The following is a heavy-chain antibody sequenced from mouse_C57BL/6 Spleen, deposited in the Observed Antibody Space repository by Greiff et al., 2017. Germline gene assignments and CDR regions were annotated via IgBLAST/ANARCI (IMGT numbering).Heavy chain of an antibody. Sequence: VQLQQPGAELVKPGASVKMSCKASGYTFTSYWITWVKQRPGQGLEWIGDIYPGSGSTNYNEKFKSKATLTVDTSSSTAYMQRSSLTSEDSAVYYCARGLGRGYDAMDYWGQGTSVTVSS. V-gene: IGHV1-55*01. CDR1: GYTFTSYW. J-gene: IGHJ4*01. CDR3: ARGLGRGYDAMDY. CDR2: IYPGSGST. D-gene: IGHD4-1*01.